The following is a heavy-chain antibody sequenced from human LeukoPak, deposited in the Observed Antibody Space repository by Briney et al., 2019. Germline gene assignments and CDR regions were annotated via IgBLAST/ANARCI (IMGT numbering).Heavy chain of an antibody. J-gene: IGHJ4*01. Sequence: GGSLRLSCAASGFTFSSHWMHWVRQAPGKGLVWVSRINSDGSSTSYADSVKGRFTISRDNAKNTLYLRMNSLRAEDTAVYYCARGPPXXSGSYYXGXXWXXXTLVTVSS. CDR2: INSDGSST. CDR1: GFTFSSHW. V-gene: IGHV3-74*01. CDR3: ARGPPXXSGSYYXGXX. D-gene: IGHD3-10*01.